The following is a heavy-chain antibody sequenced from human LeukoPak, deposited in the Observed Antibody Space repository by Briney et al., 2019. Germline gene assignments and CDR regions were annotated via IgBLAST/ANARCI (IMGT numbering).Heavy chain of an antibody. CDR3: ARALCSGGSCYYYYYGMDV. CDR1: GYTFTGYY. Sequence: ASVKVSCKASGYTFTGYYMHWVRQAPGQGLEWMGWINPNSGGTNYAQKFQGRVTMTRDTSISTAYMELSRLRSDDTAVYYCARALCSGGSCYYYYYGMDVWGQGTTVTVPS. V-gene: IGHV1-2*02. D-gene: IGHD2-15*01. J-gene: IGHJ6*02. CDR2: INPNSGGT.